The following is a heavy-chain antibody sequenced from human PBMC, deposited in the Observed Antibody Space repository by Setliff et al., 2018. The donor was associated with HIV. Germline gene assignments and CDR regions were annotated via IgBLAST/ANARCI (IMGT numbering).Heavy chain of an antibody. CDR3: TRVMGATTGFHDY. CDR2: INPSGGGT. J-gene: IGHJ4*02. D-gene: IGHD1-26*01. CDR1: GYTFTSYY. V-gene: IGHV1-46*01. Sequence: ASVKVSCKASGYTFTSYYIHWVRQAPGQGLEWMGIINPSGGGTTYAQTFQDRVTMSRDTSASTVYMELSSLRSEDTALYYCTRVMGATTGFHDYWGQGTLVTVSS.